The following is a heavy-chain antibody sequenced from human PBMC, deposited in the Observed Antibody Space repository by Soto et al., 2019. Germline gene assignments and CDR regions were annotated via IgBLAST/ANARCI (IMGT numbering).Heavy chain of an antibody. Sequence: QVHLLLQSGAEVKKPGSSVKVSCKASGGTPSNSAISWVRQAPGQGLEWRGGIIPVFGLVKYAQNFQGRVTITADESTNTAYRELSSLRPEDTAVYYCAGGRIVVVGSRAYYGMDVWGQGTTVTVS. D-gene: IGHD3-22*01. CDR1: GGTPSNSA. J-gene: IGHJ6*02. CDR2: IIPVFGLV. V-gene: IGHV1-69*01. CDR3: AGGRIVVVGSRAYYGMDV.